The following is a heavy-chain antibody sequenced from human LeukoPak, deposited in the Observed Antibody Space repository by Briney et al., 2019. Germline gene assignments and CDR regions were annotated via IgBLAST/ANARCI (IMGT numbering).Heavy chain of an antibody. J-gene: IGHJ4*02. Sequence: GGSLRLSCAASGFTFSDYYMSWIRQAPGKGLEWVSYISSSGSTIYYADSVKGRFTISRDNAKNSLYLQVNSLRAEDTAVYYCARDRRRITIFGVASSAVGPDYWGQGTLVTVSS. CDR2: ISSSGSTI. CDR3: ARDRRRITIFGVASSAVGPDY. V-gene: IGHV3-11*04. CDR1: GFTFSDYY. D-gene: IGHD3-3*01.